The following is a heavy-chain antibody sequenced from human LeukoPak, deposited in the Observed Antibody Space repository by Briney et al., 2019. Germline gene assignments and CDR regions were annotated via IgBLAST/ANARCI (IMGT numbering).Heavy chain of an antibody. CDR3: AKGPYYYDSSAYHYGAFDI. Sequence: GGSLRLSCAASGFTFSSYAMSWVRQAPGKGLEWVSTISGSGGSTYHADSVKGRFTISRDNSKNTLYLQMNSLRAEDTAVYYCAKGPYYYDSSAYHYGAFDIWGQGTMITVSS. V-gene: IGHV3-23*01. CDR1: GFTFSSYA. J-gene: IGHJ3*02. D-gene: IGHD3-22*01. CDR2: ISGSGGST.